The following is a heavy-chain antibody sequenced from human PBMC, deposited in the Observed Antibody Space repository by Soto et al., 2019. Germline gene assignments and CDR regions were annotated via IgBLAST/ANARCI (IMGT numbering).Heavy chain of an antibody. CDR1: GFSFSSFT. J-gene: IGHJ6*02. CDR2: VDTSSTYI. Sequence: EVQLVESGGGLVKPGGSLRLSCAASGFSFSSFTMNLVRQAPGKGLEWVSSVDTSSTYIYYADSVTGRFTISRDSAKKAVYLQMHRLRAEDTAVYYCARETGSYTWNAGLMEVWGQGTTVTVSS. CDR3: ARETGSYTWNAGLMEV. V-gene: IGHV3-21*02. D-gene: IGHD1-20*01.